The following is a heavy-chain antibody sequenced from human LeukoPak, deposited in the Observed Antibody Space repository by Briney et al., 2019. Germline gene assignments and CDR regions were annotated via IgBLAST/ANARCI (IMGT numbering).Heavy chain of an antibody. Sequence: ASVKVSCKASGYSFTTFYLHWVRQAPGQGLEWMGVINPSSGSPTYAHKFQGRVTMTRDTSTSTVYMELSSLRSEDTAVFYCARAKDSSGYHDAFDIWGRGTMVTVSS. J-gene: IGHJ3*02. CDR2: INPSSGSP. D-gene: IGHD3-22*01. CDR1: GYSFTTFY. CDR3: ARAKDSSGYHDAFDI. V-gene: IGHV1-46*01.